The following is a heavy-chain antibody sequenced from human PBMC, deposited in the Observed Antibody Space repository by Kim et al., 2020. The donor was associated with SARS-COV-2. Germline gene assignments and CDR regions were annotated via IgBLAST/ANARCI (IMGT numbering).Heavy chain of an antibody. V-gene: IGHV3-9*01. J-gene: IGHJ6*02. Sequence: KGRFTIARDHAKNSLYLQMNSLRAEDTALYYCAKGLDTAKYYYYYYGMDVWGQGTTVTVSS. D-gene: IGHD5-18*01. CDR3: AKGLDTAKYYYYYYGMDV.